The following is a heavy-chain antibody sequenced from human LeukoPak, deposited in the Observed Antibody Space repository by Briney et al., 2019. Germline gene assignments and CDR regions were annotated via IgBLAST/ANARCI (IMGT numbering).Heavy chain of an antibody. V-gene: IGHV4-59*08. CDR1: GGSISSYY. CDR2: IYYSGST. Sequence: SETLSLTCAVSGGSISSYYWSWIRQPPGKGLEWIGYIYYSGSTNYNPSLKSRVTISVDTSKNQFSLKLNSVTAADTAVYYCARHILTGYYRWIWFDPWGQGTLVTVSS. CDR3: ARHILTGYYRWIWFDP. D-gene: IGHD3-9*01. J-gene: IGHJ5*02.